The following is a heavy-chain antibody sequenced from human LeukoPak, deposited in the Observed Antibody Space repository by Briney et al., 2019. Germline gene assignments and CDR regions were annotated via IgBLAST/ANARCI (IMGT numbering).Heavy chain of an antibody. CDR3: ARDTSYGSGNYYPYYYYMDV. Sequence: SETLSLTCTVSGGSISSSSYYWGWIRQPPGKGLEWIGSIYYSGSTHYSPSVKGRVTVSVDTSKNQFSLQLKSVTAADTAMYYCARDTSYGSGNYYPYYYYMDVWGKGTTVTVSS. J-gene: IGHJ6*03. V-gene: IGHV4-39*07. CDR2: IYYSGST. D-gene: IGHD3-10*01. CDR1: GGSISSSSYY.